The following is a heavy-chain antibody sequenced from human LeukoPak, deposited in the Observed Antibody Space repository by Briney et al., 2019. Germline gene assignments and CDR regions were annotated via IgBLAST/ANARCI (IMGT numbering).Heavy chain of an antibody. CDR3: ARDHEYYDFWSGYFTADYFQH. CDR1: GFTFSSYS. CDR2: ISSSSSYI. J-gene: IGHJ1*01. Sequence: GGSLRLSCAASGFTFSSYSMNWVRQAPGKRLEWVSSISSSSSYIYYADSVKGRFTISRDNAKNSLYLQMNSLRAEDTAVYYCARDHEYYDFWSGYFTADYFQHWGQGTLVTVSS. D-gene: IGHD3-3*01. V-gene: IGHV3-21*01.